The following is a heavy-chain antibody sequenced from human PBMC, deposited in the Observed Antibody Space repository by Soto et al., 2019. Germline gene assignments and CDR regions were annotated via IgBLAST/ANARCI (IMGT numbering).Heavy chain of an antibody. CDR1: GFTFSSYA. CDR2: ISGSGDST. J-gene: IGHJ4*02. V-gene: IGHV3-23*01. Sequence: EVQLLDSGGGLVQPGGSLRLSCAASGFTFSSYAMNWVRQAPGKGLEWVSVISGSGDSTYYADSVKGRFTISRDNSKNTLYLQMNSLSTEETAVYYCARRGPGTDFDYWGQGTLVTVSS. CDR3: ARRGPGTDFDY. D-gene: IGHD6-13*01.